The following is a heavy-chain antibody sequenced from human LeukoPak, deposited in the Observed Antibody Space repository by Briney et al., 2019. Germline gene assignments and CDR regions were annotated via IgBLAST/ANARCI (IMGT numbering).Heavy chain of an antibody. Sequence: PSETLSLTCTVSGGFISAYYWSWIRQPPGKGLEWIGYIYYSGSTNYNPSLKSRVTISIDTSKNQFSLKLSSATAADTAVYYCARDLTRDDAFDIWGQGTMVTVSS. V-gene: IGHV4-59*01. CDR1: GGFISAYY. CDR3: ARDLTRDDAFDI. CDR2: IYYSGST. D-gene: IGHD1-14*01. J-gene: IGHJ3*02.